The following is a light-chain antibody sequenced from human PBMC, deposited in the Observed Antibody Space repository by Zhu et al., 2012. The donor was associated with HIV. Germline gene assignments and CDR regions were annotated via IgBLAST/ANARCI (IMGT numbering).Light chain of an antibody. CDR2: RAS. CDR1: QSVGTN. Sequence: ETVMTQSPATLSVSPGERSTLSCRASQSVGTNLAWYQQKPGQVPRLLISRASTRATGIPDRFSGSGSGTDFTLTISSLQSEDFAVYYCQQYNNWPSTFGQGTKVEIK. CDR3: QQYNNWPST. V-gene: IGKV3D-15*01. J-gene: IGKJ1*01.